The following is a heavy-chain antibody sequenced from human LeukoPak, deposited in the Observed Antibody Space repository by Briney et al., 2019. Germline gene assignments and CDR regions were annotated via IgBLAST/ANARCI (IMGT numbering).Heavy chain of an antibody. CDR3: ARVSSKTMVRALITKKNYYYYLDV. CDR2: IKQDGSEK. D-gene: IGHD3-10*01. CDR1: GFTFSSYW. J-gene: IGHJ6*03. Sequence: PGGSLRLSCAASGFTFSSYWMSWVRQAPGKGLEWVANIKQDGSEKYYVDSVKGRFTISRDNAKNSLYLQMNSLRAEDTAMYYCARVSSKTMVRALITKKNYYYYLDVWGKGTTVTISS. V-gene: IGHV3-7*01.